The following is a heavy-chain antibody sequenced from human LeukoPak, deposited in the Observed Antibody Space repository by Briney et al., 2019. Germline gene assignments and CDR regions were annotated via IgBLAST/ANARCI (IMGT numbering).Heavy chain of an antibody. CDR1: GFTFGKYW. CDR3: ARDQYDTWSRRGNFDS. CDR2: IKIDGSEK. J-gene: IGHJ4*02. V-gene: IGHV3-7*03. Sequence: GGSLRLSCVASGFTFGKYWMSWVRQAPGKGLEWVANIKIDGSEKNYVDSVKGRFTISRDNTKNSLYLQMNSLRVEDTAVFYCARDQYDTWSRRGNFDSWGQGTLVIVSS. D-gene: IGHD3-3*01.